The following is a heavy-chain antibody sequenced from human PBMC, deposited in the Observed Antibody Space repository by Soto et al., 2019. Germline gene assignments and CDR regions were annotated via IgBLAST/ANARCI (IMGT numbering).Heavy chain of an antibody. Sequence: QVQLVQSGAGVKKPGASVKVSCTASGYTFTSYAMHWVRQAPGQRLVWLGRINAANGNTKYSQKFQGRVTITRDTSASNACKKPSNLRSEDMTVYYWAGFDYGGNDRGCFDLWGRGTTVTVSS. D-gene: IGHD4-17*01. V-gene: IGHV1-3*01. J-gene: IGHJ2*01. CDR2: INAANGNT. CDR1: GYTFTSYA. CDR3: AGFDYGGNDRGCFDL.